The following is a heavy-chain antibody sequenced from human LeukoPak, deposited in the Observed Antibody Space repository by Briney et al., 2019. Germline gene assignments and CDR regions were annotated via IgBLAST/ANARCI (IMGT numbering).Heavy chain of an antibody. CDR3: AKSGTYSIFDY. D-gene: IGHD1-26*01. CDR2: ISGSGGST. CDR1: GFTFSSYA. V-gene: IGHV3-23*01. J-gene: IGHJ4*02. Sequence: GGSLRLPCAASGFTFSSYAMRWVRQAPGKGLEWVSGISGSGGSTYYADSVQGRFTISRDNSKNTLYLQMSSLRAEDTAVYYCAKSGTYSIFDYWGQGTLVTVSS.